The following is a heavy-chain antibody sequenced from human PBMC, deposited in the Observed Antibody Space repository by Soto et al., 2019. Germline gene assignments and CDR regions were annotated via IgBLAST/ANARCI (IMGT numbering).Heavy chain of an antibody. CDR1: GFTFDDYA. D-gene: IGHD6-13*01. Sequence: PGGSLRLSCAASGFTFDDYAMHWVRQGPGKGLEWVSSISWNSGEKVYVDSVKGRFTISRDNAKNSLYLQMNSLRAEDTAVYYCARHRIAAAGDKYFQHWGQGTLVTVSS. J-gene: IGHJ1*01. CDR3: ARHRIAAAGDKYFQH. CDR2: ISWNSGEK. V-gene: IGHV3-9*01.